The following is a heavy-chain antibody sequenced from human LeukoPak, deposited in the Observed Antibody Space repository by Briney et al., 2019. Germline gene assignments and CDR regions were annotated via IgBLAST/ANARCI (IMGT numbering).Heavy chain of an antibody. CDR1: GFTFNGYS. J-gene: IGHJ4*02. Sequence: GGSLRLSCAASGFTFNGYSMNWVRQAPGKGLEWVSSISSSSSYIYYADSVKGRFTISRDNAKNSLYLQMNSLRAEDTAVYYCARVAAAAGIPYYFDYWGQGTLVTVSS. V-gene: IGHV3-21*01. D-gene: IGHD6-13*01. CDR2: ISSSSSYI. CDR3: ARVAAAAGIPYYFDY.